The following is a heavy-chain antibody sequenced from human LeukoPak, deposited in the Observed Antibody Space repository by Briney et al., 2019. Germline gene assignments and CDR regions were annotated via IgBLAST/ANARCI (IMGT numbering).Heavy chain of an antibody. CDR3: ARLRKNYDYVWGSYRNNWFDP. D-gene: IGHD3-16*02. V-gene: IGHV4-59*11. CDR2: IYYSGST. J-gene: IGHJ5*02. Sequence: SETLSLTCTVSGGSISSHYWSWIRQPPGKGLEWIGYIYYSGSTNYNPSLKSRATISVDTSKNQFSLKLSSVTAADTAVYYCARLRKNYDYVWGSYRNNWFDPWGQGTLVTVSS. CDR1: GGSISSHY.